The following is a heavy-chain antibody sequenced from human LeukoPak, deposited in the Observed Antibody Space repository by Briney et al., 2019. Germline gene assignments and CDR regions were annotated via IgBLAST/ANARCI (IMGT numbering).Heavy chain of an antibody. V-gene: IGHV4-61*02. Sequence: PSETLSLTCTVSGGSISSGSYYWSWIRQPAGKGLEWIGRIYTSGSTNYNPSLKSRVTISVDTSKNQFSLKLSSVTTADTAVYYCARGGLGWYCSSTSCSDAEYFQHWGQGTLVTVSS. CDR1: GGSISSGSYY. J-gene: IGHJ1*01. CDR2: IYTSGST. CDR3: ARGGLGWYCSSTSCSDAEYFQH. D-gene: IGHD2-2*01.